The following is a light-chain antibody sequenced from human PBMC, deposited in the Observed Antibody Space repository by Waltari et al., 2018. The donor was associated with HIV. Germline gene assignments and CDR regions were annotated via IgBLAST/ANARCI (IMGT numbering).Light chain of an antibody. CDR1: SSDVGGYNY. CDR2: DVS. Sequence: QSALTPPASVSGSPGQSITISCTGTSSDVGGYNYVSWYQQYPGKAPKLMIFDVSNRPSGVSNRFSGSKSGNTASLTISGLHTEDEADYYCSSYTSSSTLVFGTGTKVTVL. CDR3: SSYTSSSTLV. V-gene: IGLV2-14*01. J-gene: IGLJ1*01.